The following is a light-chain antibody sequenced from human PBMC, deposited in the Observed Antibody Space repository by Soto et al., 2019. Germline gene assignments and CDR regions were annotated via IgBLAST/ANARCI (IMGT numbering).Light chain of an antibody. Sequence: SYVVTQPPSVSLTPGQTARIACGGNNIGSKTVHWYQQKPGQAPVLVVFDDSDRPSGIPDRFSGSNSGNTATLTISRVVAGDEADYYCQVWDTTRVVFGGGTKLTVL. CDR2: DDS. J-gene: IGLJ2*01. CDR1: NIGSKT. CDR3: QVWDTTRVV. V-gene: IGLV3-21*02.